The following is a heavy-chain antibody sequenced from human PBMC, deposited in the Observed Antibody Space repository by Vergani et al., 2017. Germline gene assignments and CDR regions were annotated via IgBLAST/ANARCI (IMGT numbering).Heavy chain of an antibody. D-gene: IGHD2-21*02. Sequence: QLQLQESGPGLVKPSETLSLTCTVSGGSISSSSYYWGWIRHPPGKGLEWIGSIYYSGSTHYNPSLKSRVTISVYTSKNQSSLKLSSVTAADTAVYYCARHLAYCGGDCYPYYYGMDVWGQGTTVTVSS. J-gene: IGHJ6*02. CDR2: IYYSGST. CDR3: ARHLAYCGGDCYPYYYGMDV. V-gene: IGHV4-39*01. CDR1: GGSISSSSYY.